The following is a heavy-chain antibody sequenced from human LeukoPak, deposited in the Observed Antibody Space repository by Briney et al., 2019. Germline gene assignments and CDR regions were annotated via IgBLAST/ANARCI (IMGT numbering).Heavy chain of an antibody. CDR3: AKELYGNPSGY. V-gene: IGHV3-23*01. D-gene: IGHD2-8*01. CDR2: ISGDGGTI. CDR1: GFTLRSSA. J-gene: IGHJ4*02. Sequence: GESLRLSCAASGFTLRSSAMSWVRQAPGKGLEWVSAISGDGGTISYAASVRGRFTISRDNAKNTLFLQMSSLRAGDTALYYCAKELYGNPSGYWGQGTRVTVSS.